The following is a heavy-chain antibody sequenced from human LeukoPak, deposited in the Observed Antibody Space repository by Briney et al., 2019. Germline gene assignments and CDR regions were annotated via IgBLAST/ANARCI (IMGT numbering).Heavy chain of an antibody. J-gene: IGHJ4*02. CDR2: ISSGGSTI. D-gene: IGHD2-15*01. CDR1: GFTFSSYS. CDR3: ARGKGFQYFDY. Sequence: GGSLRLSCAASGFTFSSYSMSWVRQAPGKGLEWVSYISSGGSTIYYADSVKGRFTISRENAKNSLYLQMNSLRAEDTAVYYCARGKGFQYFDYLGQGTLVTVSS. V-gene: IGHV3-48*01.